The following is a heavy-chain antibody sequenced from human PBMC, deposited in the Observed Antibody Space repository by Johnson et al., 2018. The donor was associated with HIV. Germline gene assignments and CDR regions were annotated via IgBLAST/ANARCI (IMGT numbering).Heavy chain of an antibody. J-gene: IGHJ3*02. CDR3: NTDRVDGGGSYYNAFDI. D-gene: IGHD1-26*01. V-gene: IGHV3-15*01. CDR1: GFTFSNAW. Sequence: VHLVESGGDLVEPGESLRLSCVASGFTFSNAWMHWVRQAPGKGLEWVGRIKSKTDGGTIDYAAPVKGRFTISRDDSKNTLYLQMNSLKTEDTALYYCNTDRVDGGGSYYNAFDIWGQGTMVTVSS. CDR2: IKSKTDGGTI.